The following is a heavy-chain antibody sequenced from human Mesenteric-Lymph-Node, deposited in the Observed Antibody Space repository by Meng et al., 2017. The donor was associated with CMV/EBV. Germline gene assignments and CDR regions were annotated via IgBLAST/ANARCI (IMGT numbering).Heavy chain of an antibody. CDR3: ARDRYQVRGVMNY. CDR2: ISAYNGNT. Sequence: VSGYTFTSYGIRWVRQAPGQGLEWVGWISAYNGNTTYAQTLQGRVTMTTDNSTRTAYMELRSLRSDDTAVYYCARDRYQVRGVMNYWGQGTLVTVSS. V-gene: IGHV1-18*01. D-gene: IGHD3-10*01. CDR1: GYTFTSYG. J-gene: IGHJ4*02.